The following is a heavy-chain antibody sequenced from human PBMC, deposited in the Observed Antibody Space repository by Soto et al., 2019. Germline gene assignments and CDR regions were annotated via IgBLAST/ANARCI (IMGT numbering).Heavy chain of an antibody. CDR2: INPNSGGT. Sequence: QVQLVQSGAEVKKPGASVKVSCKASGYTFTGYYMHWVRQAPGQGLEWMGWINPNSGGTNYAQKLQGWVTMTRDTSISTAYMELSRLRSDDTAVYYCARGLVGHWGYFDYWGQGTLVTVSS. CDR3: ARGLVGHWGYFDY. J-gene: IGHJ4*02. D-gene: IGHD3-16*01. V-gene: IGHV1-2*04. CDR1: GYTFTGYY.